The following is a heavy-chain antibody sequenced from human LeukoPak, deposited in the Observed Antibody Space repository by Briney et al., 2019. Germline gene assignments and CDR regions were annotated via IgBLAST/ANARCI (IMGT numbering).Heavy chain of an antibody. V-gene: IGHV1-46*01. CDR1: GYTFTSYY. CDR2: INPSGGGT. D-gene: IGHD2-15*01. Sequence: ASVNVSYTPSGYTFTSYYIHWVRQAPGQGLEWMGIINPSGGGTTYAQKFQGRVTMTRDTSTSTVYMELSSLRSEDTAVYYCARGYCSGGTCNLDYWGLGTLVTVSS. CDR3: ARGYCSGGTCNLDY. J-gene: IGHJ4*02.